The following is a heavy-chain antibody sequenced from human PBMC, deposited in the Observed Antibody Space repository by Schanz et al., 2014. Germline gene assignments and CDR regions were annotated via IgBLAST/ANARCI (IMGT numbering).Heavy chain of an antibody. J-gene: IGHJ4*02. CDR1: GFSFSDYY. V-gene: IGHV3-11*06. D-gene: IGHD3-3*01. Sequence: PGGSLRLSCAAFGFSFSDYYMSWIRQAPGKGLEWISFINTGSNYINYADSVKGRFTISRDNAKNSLFLHMNSLRAEDTAVYYCVRDSFFAFDYWGQGTLVTVSS. CDR3: VRDSFFAFDY. CDR2: INTGSNYI.